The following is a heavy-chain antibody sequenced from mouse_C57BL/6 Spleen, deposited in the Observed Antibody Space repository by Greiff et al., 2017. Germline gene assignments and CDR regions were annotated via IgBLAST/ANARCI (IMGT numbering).Heavy chain of an antibody. Sequence: VQLQQPGAELVRPGSSVKLSCKASGYTFTSYWMDWVKQRPGQGLEWIGNIYPSDSETHYNPKFKDKATLTVDKSSSTAYMQLSSLTSEDSAVYYCARYGYLGDYVSWFAYWGQGTLVTVSA. CDR3: ARYGYLGDYVSWFAY. J-gene: IGHJ3*01. CDR1: GYTFTSYW. CDR2: IYPSDSET. V-gene: IGHV1-61*01. D-gene: IGHD1-2*01.